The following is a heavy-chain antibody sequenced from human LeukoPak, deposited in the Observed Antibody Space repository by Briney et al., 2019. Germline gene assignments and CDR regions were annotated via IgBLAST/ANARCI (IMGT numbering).Heavy chain of an antibody. V-gene: IGHV3-21*01. J-gene: IGHJ4*02. CDR1: GFTFSSYN. CDR2: ISSSSSYI. D-gene: IGHD3-22*01. Sequence: GGSLRLSCAASGFTFSSYNLNWVRQAPGKGLEWVSSISSSSSYIYYADSVKGRFTIPRDNAKNSLYLQMNSLRAEDTAVYYCAREMAYYYDSSGFFDYWGQGTLVTVSS. CDR3: AREMAYYYDSSGFFDY.